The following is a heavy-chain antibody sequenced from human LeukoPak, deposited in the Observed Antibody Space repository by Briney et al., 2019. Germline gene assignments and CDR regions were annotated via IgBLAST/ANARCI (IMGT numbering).Heavy chain of an antibody. Sequence: GESLKISCKGSGYSFTSYWIGWVRQMPGKGLEWMGIIYPGDSDTRYSPSFQGQVTISADKSISTAYLQWSSLKASDTAMYYCARGSSPIFGEGGYYYYYMDVWGKGTTVTVSS. CDR1: GYSFTSYW. V-gene: IGHV5-51*01. D-gene: IGHD3-3*01. CDR2: IYPGDSDT. J-gene: IGHJ6*03. CDR3: ARGSSPIFGEGGYYYYYMDV.